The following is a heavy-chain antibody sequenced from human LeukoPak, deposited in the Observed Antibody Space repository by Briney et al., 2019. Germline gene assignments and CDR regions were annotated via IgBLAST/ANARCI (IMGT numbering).Heavy chain of an antibody. CDR1: GGSISSDY. V-gene: IGHV4-59*12. D-gene: IGHD3-3*01. CDR2: INHSGST. J-gene: IGHJ4*02. CDR3: ARVVGSGYYLDH. Sequence: TASETLSLTCTVSGGSISSDYWSWIRQPPGKGLEWIGEINHSGSTNYNPSLKSRVTISVDTSKNQFSLKLSSVTAADTAVYYCARVVGSGYYLDHWGQGALVTVSS.